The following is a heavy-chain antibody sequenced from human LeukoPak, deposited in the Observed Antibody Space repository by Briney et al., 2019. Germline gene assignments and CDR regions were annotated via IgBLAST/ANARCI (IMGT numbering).Heavy chain of an antibody. J-gene: IGHJ4*02. CDR1: GGSISSYY. Sequence: PSETLSLTCTVSGGSISSYYWSWIRQPPGKGLEWIAYIYYSGSTNYNPSLKSRVTISVDTSKNQFSLKLSSVTAADTAVYYCARRYSSGSSGTFDYWGQGTLVTVSS. CDR3: ARRYSSGSSGTFDY. CDR2: IYYSGST. V-gene: IGHV4-59*01. D-gene: IGHD3-10*01.